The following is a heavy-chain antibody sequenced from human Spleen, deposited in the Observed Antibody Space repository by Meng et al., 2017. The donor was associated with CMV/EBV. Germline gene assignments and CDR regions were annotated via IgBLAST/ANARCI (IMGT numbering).Heavy chain of an antibody. Sequence: GESLKISCAASGFTFSSYDMHWVRQATGKGLEWVSAIGTAGDTYYPGSVKGRFTISRENAKNSLYLQMNSLRAEDTAVYYCATVTPPPDYDFWRGYWDSFDIWGQGTTVTVSS. J-gene: IGHJ3*02. D-gene: IGHD3-3*01. V-gene: IGHV3-13*01. CDR2: IGTAGDT. CDR1: GFTFSSYD. CDR3: ATVTPPPDYDFWRGYWDSFDI.